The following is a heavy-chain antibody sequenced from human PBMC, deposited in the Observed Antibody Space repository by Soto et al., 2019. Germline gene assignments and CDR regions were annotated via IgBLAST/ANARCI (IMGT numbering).Heavy chain of an antibody. CDR1: GFTFSSYA. V-gene: IGHV3-30-3*01. D-gene: IGHD2-15*01. J-gene: IGHJ3*02. CDR2: ISYDGSNK. Sequence: GGSLRLSCAASGFTFSSYAMHWVRQAPGKGLEWVAVISYDGSNKYYADSVKGRFTISRDNSKNTLYLQMNSLRAEDTAVYYCARASANIVVVVAATQDAFDIWGQGTMVTVSS. CDR3: ARASANIVVVVAATQDAFDI.